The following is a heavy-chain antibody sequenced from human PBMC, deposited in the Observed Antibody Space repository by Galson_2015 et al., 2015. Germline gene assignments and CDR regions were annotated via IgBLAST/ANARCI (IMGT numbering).Heavy chain of an antibody. CDR2: IKSKTDGGTT. Sequence: SLRLSCAASGFTFSNAWMSWVRQAPGKGLEWVGRIKSKTDGGTTDYAAPVKGRFTISRDDSKNTLYLQMNSLKTEDTAVYYCTTDPIFPYYYGSGYYNWFDPWGQGTLVTVSS. CDR3: TTDPIFPYYYGSGYYNWFDP. J-gene: IGHJ5*02. D-gene: IGHD3-10*01. CDR1: GFTFSNAW. V-gene: IGHV3-15*01.